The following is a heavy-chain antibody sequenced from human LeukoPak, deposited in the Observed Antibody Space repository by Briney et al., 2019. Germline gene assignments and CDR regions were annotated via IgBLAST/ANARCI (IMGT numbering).Heavy chain of an antibody. Sequence: GGSLRLSCAASGFTFSSYAMSWVRQAPGKGLEWVSAISGSGGSTYYADSVKGRFTISRDNSKNTLYLQMNSLRAEDTAVYYCAKDLSIVGATSSLYYYYYMDVWGKGTTVTVSS. J-gene: IGHJ6*03. D-gene: IGHD1-26*01. V-gene: IGHV3-23*01. CDR3: AKDLSIVGATSSLYYYYYMDV. CDR1: GFTFSSYA. CDR2: ISGSGGST.